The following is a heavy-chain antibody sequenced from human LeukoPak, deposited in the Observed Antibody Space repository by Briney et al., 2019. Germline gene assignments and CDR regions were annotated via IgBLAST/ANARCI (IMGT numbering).Heavy chain of an antibody. J-gene: IGHJ6*03. V-gene: IGHV3-30*04. D-gene: IGHD2-2*01. Sequence: GGSLRLSCAASGFTFSTYAMHWVRQAPGKGLEWVAVISYDGSNTYYADPVKGRFTISRDNSKNTLYLQMNSLRAEDTAVYYCARDYGDIVVVPAASYYYYYMDVWGKGTTVTISS. CDR3: ARDYGDIVVVPAASYYYYYMDV. CDR1: GFTFSTYA. CDR2: ISYDGSNT.